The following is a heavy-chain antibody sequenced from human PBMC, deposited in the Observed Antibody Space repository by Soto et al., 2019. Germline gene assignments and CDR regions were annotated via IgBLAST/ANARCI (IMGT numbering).Heavy chain of an antibody. V-gene: IGHV1-69*01. J-gene: IGHJ6*02. Sequence: QVQLVQSGAEVKKPGSSVKVSCKASGGTFSSYAISWVRQAPGQGLECMGGIIPIFGTANYAQKFQGRVTNTADESTSTAYMELRILRSEDTAVYYCARGKVRYYYYGMDVWGQGATVTVSS. CDR1: GGTFSSYA. CDR2: IIPIFGTA. CDR3: ARGKVRYYYYGMDV.